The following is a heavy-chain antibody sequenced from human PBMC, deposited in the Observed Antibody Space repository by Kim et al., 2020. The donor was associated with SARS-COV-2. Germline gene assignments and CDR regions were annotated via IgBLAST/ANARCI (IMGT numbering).Heavy chain of an antibody. V-gene: IGHV4-38-2*02. CDR3: ARDLDRGSGSPHWFDP. D-gene: IGHD3-10*01. CDR1: GYSISSGYY. J-gene: IGHJ5*02. CDR2: IYHSGST. Sequence: SETLSLTCTVSGYSISSGYYWGWIRQPPGKGLEWIGSIYHSGSTYCNPSLKSRVTISVDRSKNQFSLKLNSVTAADTAVYYCARDLDRGSGSPHWFDPWGQGTLVTVS.